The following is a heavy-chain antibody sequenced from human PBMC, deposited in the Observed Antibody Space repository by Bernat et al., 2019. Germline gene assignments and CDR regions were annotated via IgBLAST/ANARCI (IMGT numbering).Heavy chain of an antibody. J-gene: IGHJ4*02. Sequence: QVQLQQWGAGLLKPSETLSLTCAVYGGSFSGYYWSWIRQPPGKGLEWIGEINHSGSTNYNPSLKSRVTISVDTSKKQCSLNLNFVTAADTAVYYCARVIADGSRVVDYWGRGTLVTVSS. V-gene: IGHV4-34*01. CDR3: ARVIADGSRVVDY. D-gene: IGHD2-15*01. CDR2: INHSGST. CDR1: GGSFSGYY.